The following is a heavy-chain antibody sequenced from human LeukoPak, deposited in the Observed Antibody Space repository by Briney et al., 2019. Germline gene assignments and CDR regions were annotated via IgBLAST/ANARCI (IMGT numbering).Heavy chain of an antibody. D-gene: IGHD6-13*01. CDR1: GGSISSYY. CDR3: ARHLIAAAGPFDY. Sequence: SETLSLTCTVSGGSISSYYWSWIRQLPGKGLEWIGYIYYSGSTNYNPSLKSRVTISVDTSKNQFSLKLSSVTAADTAVYYCARHLIAAAGPFDYWGQGTLVTVSS. J-gene: IGHJ4*02. V-gene: IGHV4-59*08. CDR2: IYYSGST.